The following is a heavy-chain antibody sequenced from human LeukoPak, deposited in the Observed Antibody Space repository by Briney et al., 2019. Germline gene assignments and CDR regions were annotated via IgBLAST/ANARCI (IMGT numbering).Heavy chain of an antibody. Sequence: GGSLRLSCAASGFTFSSSGMHWVRQAPGKGLKWVAFIRYDGTSKYYADSVKGRFTISRDNSKNTVYLQMNSLRAEDTAVYYCAKETRGSYSDYWGQGTLVTVSS. V-gene: IGHV3-30*02. CDR3: AKETRGSYSDY. CDR2: IRYDGTSK. J-gene: IGHJ4*02. CDR1: GFTFSSSG. D-gene: IGHD1-26*01.